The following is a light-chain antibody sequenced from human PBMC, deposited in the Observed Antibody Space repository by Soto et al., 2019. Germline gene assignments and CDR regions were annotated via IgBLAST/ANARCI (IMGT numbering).Light chain of an antibody. Sequence: QSVLTQPASVSGSPGQSITISCTGTSSDVGGYKFVSWYQQHPGKAPKLLIYGNTNRPSGVPDRFSGSKSGTSASLAITGLQAEDEADYYCQSYDSSLSVSYVFGTGTKVTVL. CDR2: GNT. V-gene: IGLV2-14*01. CDR3: QSYDSSLSVSYV. J-gene: IGLJ1*01. CDR1: SSDVGGYKF.